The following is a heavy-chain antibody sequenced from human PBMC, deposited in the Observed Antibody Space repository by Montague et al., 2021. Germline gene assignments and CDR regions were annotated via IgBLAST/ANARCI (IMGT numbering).Heavy chain of an antibody. CDR2: MRTSGSP. D-gene: IGHD7-27*01. CDR1: GGSVNGYN. V-gene: IGHV4-59*02. CDR3: GRDYWGSIDY. J-gene: IGHJ4*01. Sequence: SETLSLTCTVSGGSVNGYNWSWIRQPPAKGLEWIGYMRTSGSPNYNPSFKSRLAISIDMSRYQFYLELRFVTAADTAIYFCGRDYWGSIDYWGHGILVTVSS.